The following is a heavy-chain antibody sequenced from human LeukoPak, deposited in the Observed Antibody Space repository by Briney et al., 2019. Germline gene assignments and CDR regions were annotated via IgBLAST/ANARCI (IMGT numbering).Heavy chain of an antibody. CDR3: ARIGYSSSSLDF. Sequence: GGSLRLSCAASGFTFSSYWMNWARQAPGKGLEWVSAISGSGGSTYYADSVKGRFTISRDNAKNSLYLQMNSLRAEDTAVYNCARIGYSSSSLDFWGRGTLVTVSS. CDR1: GFTFSSYW. D-gene: IGHD6-6*01. V-gene: IGHV3-23*01. J-gene: IGHJ4*02. CDR2: ISGSGGST.